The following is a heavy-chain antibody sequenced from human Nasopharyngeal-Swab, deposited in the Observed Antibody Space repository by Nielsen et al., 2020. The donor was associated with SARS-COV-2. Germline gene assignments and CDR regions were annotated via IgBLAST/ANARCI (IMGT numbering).Heavy chain of an antibody. CDR1: GFTFSSYA. CDR2: ISGSGGST. V-gene: IGHV3-23*01. D-gene: IGHD4/OR15-4a*01. J-gene: IGHJ6*02. Sequence: GESLKISCAASGFTFSSYAMSWVRQAPGKGLKWVSAISGSGGSTYYADSVKGRFTISRDNSKNTLYLQMNSLRAEDTAVYYCAKDGGLTTFPYYYYYGMDVWGQGTTVTVSS. CDR3: AKDGGLTTFPYYYYYGMDV.